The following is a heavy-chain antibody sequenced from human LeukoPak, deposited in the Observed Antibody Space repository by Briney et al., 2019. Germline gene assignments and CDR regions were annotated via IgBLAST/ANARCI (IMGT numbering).Heavy chain of an antibody. CDR1: GGTFSSYA. V-gene: IGHV1-69*05. D-gene: IGHD5-18*01. CDR2: IIPIFGTA. Sequence: ASVKVSCKASGGTFSSYAISWVRQAPGQGLEWMGRIIPIFGTANYAQKFQGRVTITTDESTSTAYMELSSLRSEDTAVYYCARAFGRGYSYSYGVYWGQGTLVTVSS. CDR3: ARAFGRGYSYSYGVY. J-gene: IGHJ4*02.